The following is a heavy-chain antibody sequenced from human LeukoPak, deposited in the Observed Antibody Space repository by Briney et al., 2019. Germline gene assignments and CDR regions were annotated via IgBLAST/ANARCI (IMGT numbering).Heavy chain of an antibody. V-gene: IGHV3-30*02. J-gene: IGHJ6*03. D-gene: IGHD5-18*01. CDR3: AKEAGYSYGIYYYYMDV. CDR1: GFTFSSYG. CDR2: IRYDGSNK. Sequence: GGSLRLSCAASGFTFSSYGMHWVRQAPGKGLEGVAFIRYDGSNKYYADSVKGRFTISRDNSKNTLYLQMNSLRAEDTAVYYCAKEAGYSYGIYYYYMDVWGKGTTVTVSS.